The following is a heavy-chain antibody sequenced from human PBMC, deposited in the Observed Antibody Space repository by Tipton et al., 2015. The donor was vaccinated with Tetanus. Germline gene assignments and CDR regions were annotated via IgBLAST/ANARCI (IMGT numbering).Heavy chain of an antibody. D-gene: IGHD2-21*02. CDR2: ISYDGTKK. J-gene: IGHJ4*02. V-gene: IGHV3-30*03. CDR3: AREPYCGVDCYGSGFFDF. Sequence: SGFTFSHYGMHWVRQAPGKGLEWVALISYDGTKKFYAGSVKGRFTISRDNDKDTLYLQMNSLRHEDTAVYYCAREPYCGVDCYGSGFFDFWGQGTLVTVSS. CDR1: GFTFSHYG.